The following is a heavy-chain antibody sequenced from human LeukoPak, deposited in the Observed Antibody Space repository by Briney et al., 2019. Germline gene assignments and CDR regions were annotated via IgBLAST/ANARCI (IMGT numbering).Heavy chain of an antibody. Sequence: ASVKVSCKASGYTFTGYYMHWVRQAPGQGLEWMGWINPNSGGTNYAQKFQGRVTMTRDTSISTAYMELSRLRSDDTAVYYCARERRSRCNWLDPWGQGTLVTVSS. V-gene: IGHV1-2*02. CDR3: ARERRSRCNWLDP. CDR2: INPNSGGT. J-gene: IGHJ5*02. CDR1: GYTFTGYY. D-gene: IGHD6-13*01.